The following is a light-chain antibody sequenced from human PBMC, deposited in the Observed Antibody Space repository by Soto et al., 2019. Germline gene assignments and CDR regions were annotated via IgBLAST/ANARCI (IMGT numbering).Light chain of an antibody. CDR2: VAA. V-gene: IGKV3-15*01. CDR3: QQYNNWPPSII. CDR1: KSVCSS. J-gene: IGKJ5*01. Sequence: IAMTQSPATLAVSHGDTATLSCRASKSVCSSLAWYQQNPAPAPRLLIYVAATRATGIPARFRCSGSGTDFALTISSLEPEDFAFDYCQQYNNWPPSIIFGQGTRLEIK.